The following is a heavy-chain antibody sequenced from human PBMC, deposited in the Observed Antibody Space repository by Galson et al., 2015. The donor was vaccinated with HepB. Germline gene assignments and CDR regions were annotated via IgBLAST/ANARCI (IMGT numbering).Heavy chain of an antibody. J-gene: IGHJ6*02. CDR3: AGNWRRWFGSSEEKYGGYYYYGMDV. CDR1: GFTFSSYE. V-gene: IGHV3-48*03. Sequence: SLRLSCAASGFTFSSYEMNWVRQAPGKGLEWVSYISSSGSPIYYADSVKGRFTISRDNAKNSLYLQMNSLRAEDTAVYYCAGNWRRWFGSSEEKYGGYYYYGMDVWGQGTTVTVSS. D-gene: IGHD3-10*01. CDR2: ISSSGSPI.